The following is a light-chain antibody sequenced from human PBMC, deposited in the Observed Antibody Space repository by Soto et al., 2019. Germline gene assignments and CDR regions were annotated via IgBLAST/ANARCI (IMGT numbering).Light chain of an antibody. CDR1: QSVSNN. J-gene: IGKJ4*01. Sequence: EIVVTQSPATLSVSPGERATLSCRASQSVSNNLAWYQQKPGQAPRLLIYGASTRATGIPVRFSGSGSGTEFTLTISSLQSEDFALYYCQQRSNWPLTFGGGTKVEIK. CDR3: QQRSNWPLT. V-gene: IGKV3-15*01. CDR2: GAS.